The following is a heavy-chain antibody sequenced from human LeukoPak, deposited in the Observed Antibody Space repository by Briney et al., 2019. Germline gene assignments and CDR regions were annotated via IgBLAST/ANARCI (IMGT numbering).Heavy chain of an antibody. D-gene: IGHD1-1*01. CDR1: GFTFSSYA. Sequence: PGGSLRLSCAASGFTFSSYAMSWVRQAPGKGLDWVSAITGSGGSTFYADSVKGRFTISRDNSKSTLYLQMNSLRAEDTAVYYCAKTPKGPYWNYGMDVWGQGTTVTVSS. V-gene: IGHV3-23*01. J-gene: IGHJ6*02. CDR2: ITGSGGST. CDR3: AKTPKGPYWNYGMDV.